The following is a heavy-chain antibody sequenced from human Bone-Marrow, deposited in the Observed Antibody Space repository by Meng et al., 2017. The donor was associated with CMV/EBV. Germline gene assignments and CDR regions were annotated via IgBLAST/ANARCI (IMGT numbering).Heavy chain of an antibody. CDR3: ARTFDRTARLGSYYYYGMDV. V-gene: IGHV1-2*02. D-gene: IGHD6-6*01. CDR2: ITPNIGGT. J-gene: IGHJ6*02. CDR1: GHTFTGYY. Sequence: ASVKVSCKASGHTFTGYYMHWARQAPGQGLEWMGWITPNIGGTNYTQKFQGRVTMTRDTSISTAYMELSRLRSDDTAVYYCARTFDRTARLGSYYYYGMDVWGQGTTVTVSS.